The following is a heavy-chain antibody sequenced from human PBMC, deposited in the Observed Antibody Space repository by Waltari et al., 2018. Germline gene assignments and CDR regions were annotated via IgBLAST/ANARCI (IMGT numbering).Heavy chain of an antibody. Sequence: QLQLQESGPGLVKPSETLSLTCTVPGGSISSSSYYWGWIRQPPGKGLEWIGSIYYSGSTYYNPSLKSRVTISVDTSKNQFSLKLSSVTAADTAVYYCARETNDYSRGWFDPWGQGTLVTVSS. CDR3: ARETNDYSRGWFDP. CDR1: GGSISSSSYY. J-gene: IGHJ5*02. V-gene: IGHV4-39*07. CDR2: IYYSGST. D-gene: IGHD4-4*01.